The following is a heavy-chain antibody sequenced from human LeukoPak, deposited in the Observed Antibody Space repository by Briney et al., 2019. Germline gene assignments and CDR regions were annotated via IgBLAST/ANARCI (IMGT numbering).Heavy chain of an antibody. CDR1: GYTFTGYY. D-gene: IGHD3-10*01. CDR2: INPNSGGT. J-gene: IGHJ6*03. CDR3: ARGPRITMVRGGQWYYYMDV. V-gene: IGHV1-2*02. Sequence: ASVKVSCKASGYTFTGYYMHWVRQAPGQGLEWMGWINPNSGGTNYAQKFQGRVTMTRDTSTSTVYMELSSLRSEDTAVYYCARGPRITMVRGGQWYYYMDVWGKGTTVTISS.